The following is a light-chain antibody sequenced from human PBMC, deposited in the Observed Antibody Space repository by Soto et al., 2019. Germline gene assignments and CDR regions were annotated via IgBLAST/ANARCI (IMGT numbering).Light chain of an antibody. CDR2: DAS. CDR3: QQYNTYPWT. J-gene: IGKJ1*01. Sequence: IQMTQSPATLSASVGDRVTITCRASQSISSWLAWYQQKAGKVPKLLIDDASSLESGVPSRFSGSGSGTEFTLTISSLQPDDFATYYCQQYNTYPWTFGQGTKVEIK. CDR1: QSISSW. V-gene: IGKV1-5*01.